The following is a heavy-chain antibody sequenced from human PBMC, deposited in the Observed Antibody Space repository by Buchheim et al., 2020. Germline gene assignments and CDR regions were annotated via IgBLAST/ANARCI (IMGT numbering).Heavy chain of an antibody. J-gene: IGHJ3*02. CDR2: IHPAGNGK. CDR1: GFTFSTYG. V-gene: IGHV3-7*01. CDR3: AREGARMGAFDI. D-gene: IGHD1-26*01. Sequence: EVLLLESGGDLVQPGGSLRLSCAVSGFTFSTYGMSWVRQTPGKGLEWVADIHPAGNGKYYVDFVKGRFTISRDNAENSLYLEMNSLRVEDTAMYYCAREGARMGAFDIWGQGT.